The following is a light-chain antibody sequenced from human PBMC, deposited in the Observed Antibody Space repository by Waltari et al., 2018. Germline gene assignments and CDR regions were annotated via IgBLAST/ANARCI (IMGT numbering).Light chain of an antibody. CDR2: DVT. CDR3: CSYAGSSTLV. V-gene: IGLV2-23*02. CDR1: SSDVGVYNY. Sequence: QSALTQPASVSGSPGQSITISCTGTSSDVGVYNYVSWYQQHPGKAPKLMIYDVTKLPYGVSDRFPGSKSCNTASLTISGLQAEDEADYYCCSYAGSSTLVFGGGTKLTVL. J-gene: IGLJ2*01.